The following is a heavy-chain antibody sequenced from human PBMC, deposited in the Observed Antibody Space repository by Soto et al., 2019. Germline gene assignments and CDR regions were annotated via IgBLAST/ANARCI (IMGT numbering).Heavy chain of an antibody. J-gene: IGHJ4*02. CDR2: ISSDGKSE. CDR3: AKSITSYSGDSRGRGALVDC. D-gene: IGHD3-22*01. Sequence: QVQLVESGGGVVQPGRSLRLSCAASGFTFSTYGMHWVRQPPGKGLEWVAVISSDGKSEHYADPVKGRFSISRDNSKNTLSLEMNILRVEDTAVYYCAKSITSYSGDSRGRGALVDCWGQGTPVTVSS. CDR1: GFTFSTYG. V-gene: IGHV3-30*18.